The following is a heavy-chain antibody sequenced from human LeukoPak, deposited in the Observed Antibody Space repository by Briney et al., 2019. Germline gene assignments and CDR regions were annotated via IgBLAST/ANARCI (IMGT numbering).Heavy chain of an antibody. CDR2: ISYDGSMK. Sequence: PGRSLRLSCAASGFTFSNYGMHWVRQAPGKGLEWVAVISYDGSMKYYADSVKGRFTISRDNAKNSLYLQMNSLRDEDTAVYYCARAKNPYCGGDCRWFDPWGQGTLVTVSS. D-gene: IGHD2-21*02. J-gene: IGHJ5*02. CDR3: ARAKNPYCGGDCRWFDP. V-gene: IGHV3-30*03. CDR1: GFTFSNYG.